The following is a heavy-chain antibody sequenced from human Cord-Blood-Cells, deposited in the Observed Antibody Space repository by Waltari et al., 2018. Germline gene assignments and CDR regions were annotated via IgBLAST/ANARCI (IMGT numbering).Heavy chain of an antibody. CDR3: ARPEGDPGHDAFDI. CDR2: IWYDGSNK. J-gene: IGHJ3*02. Sequence: QVQLVESGGGVVHPGRSLRLSCAASGFTFRSYGIHWVRHAPGKGLEWVAVIWYDGSNKYYADSVKGRFTISRDNSKNTLYLQMNSLRAEDTAVYYCARPEGDPGHDAFDIWGQGTMVTVSS. D-gene: IGHD3-16*01. V-gene: IGHV3-33*01. CDR1: GFTFRSYG.